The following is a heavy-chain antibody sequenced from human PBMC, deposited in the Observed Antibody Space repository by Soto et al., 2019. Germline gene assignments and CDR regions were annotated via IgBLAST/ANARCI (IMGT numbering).Heavy chain of an antibody. D-gene: IGHD6-6*01. CDR3: ARDEMYSSSLVWGYYYYGMDV. Sequence: VQLVQSGAEVKKPGASVKVSCKASGYTFTSYYMHWVRQAPGQGLEWMGIINPSGGSTSYAQKFQGRVTMTRDTSTSTVYMELSSLRSEDTAVYYCARDEMYSSSLVWGYYYYGMDVWGQGTTVTVSS. CDR2: INPSGGST. V-gene: IGHV1-46*01. CDR1: GYTFTSYY. J-gene: IGHJ6*02.